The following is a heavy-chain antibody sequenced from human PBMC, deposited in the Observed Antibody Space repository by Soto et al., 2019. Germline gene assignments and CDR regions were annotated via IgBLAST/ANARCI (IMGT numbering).Heavy chain of an antibody. J-gene: IGHJ6*01. CDR1: GFAFGIYA. CDR2: VSGSGGST. CDR3: AKFFCGYRYY. D-gene: IGHD5-18*01. Sequence: GGSLGLSCAASGFAFGIYAMSWVGQAPGKGLEWVASVSGSGGSTYSADSVKGRFTISRDNSKIMVYLQMNSLRAEDSAIYYCAKFFCGYRYY. V-gene: IGHV3-23*01.